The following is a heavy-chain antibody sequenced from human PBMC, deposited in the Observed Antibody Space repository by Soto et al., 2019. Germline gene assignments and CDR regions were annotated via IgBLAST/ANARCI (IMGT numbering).Heavy chain of an antibody. CDR3: AKFPRGNYEPS. J-gene: IGHJ5*02. V-gene: IGHV3-30*18. CDR1: GFTFKNYG. D-gene: IGHD3-3*01. Sequence: GGSLRLSCVVSGFTFKNYGMHWVRQAPDKGLEWVSVLSYDGSEKDYAASVRGRFTISRDNSKNTLYLQMNSLRTEDTAIYYCAKFPRGNYEPSWGQGTLVTAPQ. CDR2: LSYDGSEK.